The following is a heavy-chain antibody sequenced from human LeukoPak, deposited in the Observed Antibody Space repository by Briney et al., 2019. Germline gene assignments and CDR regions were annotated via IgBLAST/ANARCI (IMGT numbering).Heavy chain of an antibody. CDR2: IRDKANSYAT. CDR3: TRLYYYGSGEVY. Sequence: XGSLRLSCAASGFTFSGSAMHWVRQASGKGLEWVGRIRDKANSYATTYAASVKGRFTISRDDSKNTAYLQMNSLKTEDTAVYYCTRLYYYGSGEVYWGQGTLVTVSS. J-gene: IGHJ4*02. CDR1: GFTFSGSA. D-gene: IGHD3-10*01. V-gene: IGHV3-73*01.